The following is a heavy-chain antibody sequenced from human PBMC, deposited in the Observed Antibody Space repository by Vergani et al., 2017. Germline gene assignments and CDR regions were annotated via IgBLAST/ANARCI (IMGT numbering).Heavy chain of an antibody. CDR1: GITFWKFG. D-gene: IGHD1-1*01. CDR3: ARDIVWNDGSFDL. J-gene: IGHJ3*01. Sequence: EVDLVESGGGLAQPGGSLRLSCEASGITFWKFGMHWVRQGPGKGLEWVSGISWNSGAVDYADSVRGRFTISRDNANDALFLQLTSLRDEDTAVYYCARDIVWNDGSFDLWGQGTMVTVSS. CDR2: ISWNSGAV. V-gene: IGHV3-9*01.